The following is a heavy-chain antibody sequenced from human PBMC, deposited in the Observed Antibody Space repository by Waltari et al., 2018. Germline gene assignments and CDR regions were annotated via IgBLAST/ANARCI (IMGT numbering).Heavy chain of an antibody. CDR1: GFTFSNYA. V-gene: IGHV3-30-3*01. Sequence: QGQLVQSGGGVVQPGGSLRLSCAASGFTFSNYAIHWVRQAPGKGLEWVAGISYDGSQEYDVDSMKGRFTVSRDSSKNTVYLQMDSLRTEDTAIYFCAKDCAPWIHLWAPDFWGQGTLVTVSS. D-gene: IGHD5-18*01. CDR2: ISYDGSQE. CDR3: AKDCAPWIHLWAPDF. J-gene: IGHJ4*02.